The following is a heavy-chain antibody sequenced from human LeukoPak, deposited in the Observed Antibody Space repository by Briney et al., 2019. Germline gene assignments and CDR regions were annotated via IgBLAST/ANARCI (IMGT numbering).Heavy chain of an antibody. D-gene: IGHD3-10*01. V-gene: IGHV3-15*01. J-gene: IGHJ3*02. CDR1: GFTFSNAW. CDR2: IKSKTDGGTT. CDR3: TTNGLLWFGELLLGAFDI. Sequence: GGSLRLSCAASGFTFSNAWMSWVRQAPGKGLERVGRIKSKTDGGTTDYAAPVKGRFTISRDDSKNTLYLQMNSLKTEDTAVYYCTTNGLLWFGELLLGAFDIWGQGTMVTVSS.